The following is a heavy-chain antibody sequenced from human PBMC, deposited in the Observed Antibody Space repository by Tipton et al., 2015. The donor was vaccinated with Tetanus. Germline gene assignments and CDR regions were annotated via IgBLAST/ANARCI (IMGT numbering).Heavy chain of an antibody. CDR3: AGTSCYIFSDT. CDR2: INYFGST. V-gene: IGHV4-59*01. CDR1: GGSISTYH. J-gene: IGHJ1*01. D-gene: IGHD3-10*01. Sequence: TLSLTCTVSGGSISTYHWNWFRLSPGKGLERIGDINYFGSTKINPSLKSRVAMSVDTAANQLTLKLTYVTSPDTAVDYCAGTSCYIFSDTWGQGTLVTVSS.